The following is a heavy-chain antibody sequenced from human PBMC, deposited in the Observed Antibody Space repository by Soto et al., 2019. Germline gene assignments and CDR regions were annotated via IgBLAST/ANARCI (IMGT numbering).Heavy chain of an antibody. Sequence: ASVKVSCKASGYTFTSYGISWVRQAPGQGLEWMGWISAYNGNTNYAQKLQGRVTVTTDTSTSTAYMELRSLRSDDTAVYYCARVKYDFWSGYPNWFDPWGQGTLVTVSS. CDR1: GYTFTSYG. CDR3: ARVKYDFWSGYPNWFDP. V-gene: IGHV1-18*01. CDR2: ISAYNGNT. D-gene: IGHD3-3*01. J-gene: IGHJ5*02.